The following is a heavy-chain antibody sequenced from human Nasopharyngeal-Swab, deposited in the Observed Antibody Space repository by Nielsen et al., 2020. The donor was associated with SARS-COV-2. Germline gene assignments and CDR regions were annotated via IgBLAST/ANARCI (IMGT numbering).Heavy chain of an antibody. D-gene: IGHD3-3*01. V-gene: IGHV3-21*01. J-gene: IGHJ6*03. CDR2: ISSSSSYI. Sequence: VRQAPGKGLEWVSSISSSSSYIYYADSVKGRFTISRDNAKNSLYLQMNSLRAEDTAVYYCAREDDFWSGSTDYHYYYYMDVWGKGTTVT. CDR3: AREDDFWSGSTDYHYYYYMDV.